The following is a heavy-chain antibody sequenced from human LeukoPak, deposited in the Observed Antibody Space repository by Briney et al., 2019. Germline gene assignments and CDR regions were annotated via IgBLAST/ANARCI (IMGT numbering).Heavy chain of an antibody. CDR3: ARQGGPDSSGYPRVPPDI. CDR1: GYSFTSYW. D-gene: IGHD3-22*01. CDR2: IYPGDSDT. Sequence: TGESLKISCKGSGYSFTSYWIGWVRQMPGKGLEWMGIIYPGDSDTRYSPSFQGQVTISADKSISTAYLQWSSLKASDTAMYYCARQGGPDSSGYPRVPPDIWGQGTMVTVSS. J-gene: IGHJ3*02. V-gene: IGHV5-51*01.